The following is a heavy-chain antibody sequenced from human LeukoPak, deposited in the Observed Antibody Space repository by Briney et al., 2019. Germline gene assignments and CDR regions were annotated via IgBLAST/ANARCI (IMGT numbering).Heavy chain of an antibody. CDR1: GFTFSSYA. CDR2: LYSGGKT. CDR3: AREMGAATTYFDY. J-gene: IGHJ4*02. Sequence: GGSLRLSCAASGFTFSSYAMSWVRQAPGKGLEWVSVLYSGGKTYYADSAKGRFTISRDSSTNTLYLQMESLRPEDTAVYYCAREMGAATTYFDYWGQGTLVIVSS. D-gene: IGHD1-1*01. V-gene: IGHV3-23*03.